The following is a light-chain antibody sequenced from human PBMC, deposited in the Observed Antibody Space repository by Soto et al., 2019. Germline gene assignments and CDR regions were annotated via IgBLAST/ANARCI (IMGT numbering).Light chain of an antibody. J-gene: IGKJ1*01. Sequence: DIQMTQSPSSLSASVGDRVTITCRASQSIGSYVNWYQQKPGKAPQLLIFAASSLQSGVPSRFTGSGYGTDFTLTISSRQPEDFATYYCQQSYIIPRAFGQGTTVEIK. CDR1: QSIGSY. V-gene: IGKV1-39*01. CDR2: AAS. CDR3: QQSYIIPRA.